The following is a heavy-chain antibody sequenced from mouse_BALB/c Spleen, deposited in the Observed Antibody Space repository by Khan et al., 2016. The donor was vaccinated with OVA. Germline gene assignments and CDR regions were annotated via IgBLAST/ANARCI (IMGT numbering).Heavy chain of an antibody. J-gene: IGHJ2*01. CDR1: GYSITSDYA. CDR2: ISYSGRT. CDR3: ARSVTITTVVATDFDY. Sequence: EVQLQESGPGLVKPSQSLSLTCTVTGYSITSDYAWNWIRQFPGNKLEWMAYISYSGRTSYNPSLKSRLSITRYTSKNQFFLQLNSVTTEDTATYYCARSVTITTVVATDFDYWGQGTTLTVSS. V-gene: IGHV3-2*02. D-gene: IGHD1-1*01.